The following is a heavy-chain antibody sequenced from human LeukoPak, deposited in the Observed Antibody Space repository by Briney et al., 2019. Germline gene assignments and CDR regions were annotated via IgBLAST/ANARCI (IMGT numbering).Heavy chain of an antibody. CDR3: ARQSRLRHTGAYYYYLDV. V-gene: IGHV1-8*03. Sequence: GASVKVSCKASGYTFTSYDINWVRQATGQGLEWMGWMNPNSGNTGYAQKFQGRVTITRNTSISTAYMELSSLRSEDTAVYYCARQSRLRHTGAYYYYLDVWGKGTTVTVSS. CDR2: MNPNSGNT. CDR1: GYTFTSYD. J-gene: IGHJ6*03. D-gene: IGHD3-16*01.